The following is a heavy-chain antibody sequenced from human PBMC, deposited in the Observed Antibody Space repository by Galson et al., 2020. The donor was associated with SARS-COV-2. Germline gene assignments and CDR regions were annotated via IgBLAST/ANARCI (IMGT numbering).Heavy chain of an antibody. D-gene: IGHD3-16*02. CDR2: IYWDDDK. CDR3: ARGLFIGPREDAFDI. Sequence: SGPTLVKPTQTLTLTCTFSGFSLSTSGVGVGWIRQPPGKALEWLALIYWDDDKRYSPSLKSRLTITKDTSKNQVVLTMTNMDPVDTATYYCARGLFIGPREDAFDIWGQGTMVTVSS. CDR1: GFSLSTSGVG. J-gene: IGHJ3*02. V-gene: IGHV2-5*02.